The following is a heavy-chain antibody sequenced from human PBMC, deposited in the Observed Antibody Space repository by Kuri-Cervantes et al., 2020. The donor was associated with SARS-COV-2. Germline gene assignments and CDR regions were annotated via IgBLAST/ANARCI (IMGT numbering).Heavy chain of an antibody. CDR3: ARDLRNTVVTPNYYYYYYMDV. CDR2: INPNSGGT. CDR1: GYTFTGYY. D-gene: IGHD4-23*01. J-gene: IGHJ6*03. Sequence: ASVKVSCKASGYTFTGYYMHWVRQAPGQGLEWMGWINPNSGGTNYAQKFQGRVTMTRDTSISTAYMELSRLRSDDTAVYYCARDLRNTVVTPNYYYYYYMDVWGKGTTVTVSS. V-gene: IGHV1-2*02.